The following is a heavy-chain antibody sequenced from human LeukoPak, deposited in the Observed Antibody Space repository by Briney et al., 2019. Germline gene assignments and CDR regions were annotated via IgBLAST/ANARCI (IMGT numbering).Heavy chain of an antibody. J-gene: IGHJ4*02. CDR1: GFTFSSYW. CDR3: ARAGNEVDY. Sequence: GGSLRLSCAASGFTFSSYWMSWVRQAPGKGLEWVANIKEDGSEKHYVDSVKGRFTVSRDNAKNSLYLQMNSLRDEDTAVYYCARAGNEVDYWGQGTLVTVSS. D-gene: IGHD1-14*01. CDR2: IKEDGSEK. V-gene: IGHV3-7*02.